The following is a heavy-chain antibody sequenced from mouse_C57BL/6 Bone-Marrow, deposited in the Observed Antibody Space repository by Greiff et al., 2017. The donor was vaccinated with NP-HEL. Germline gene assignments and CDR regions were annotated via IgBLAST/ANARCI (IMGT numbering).Heavy chain of an antibody. CDR1: GFTFSSYA. CDR3: TRDQPIYYDYDYFDY. CDR2: ISSGGDYI. Sequence: EVKVEESGEGLVKPGGSLKLSCAASGFTFSSYAMSWVRQTPEKRLEWVAYISSGGDYIYYADTVKGRFTISRDNARNTLYLQMSSLKSEDTAMYYCTRDQPIYYDYDYFDYWGQGTTLTVSS. D-gene: IGHD2-4*01. V-gene: IGHV5-9-1*02. J-gene: IGHJ2*01.